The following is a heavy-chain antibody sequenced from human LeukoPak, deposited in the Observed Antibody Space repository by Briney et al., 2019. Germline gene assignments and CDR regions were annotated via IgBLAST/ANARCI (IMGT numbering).Heavy chain of an antibody. CDR1: GFTFSSYG. J-gene: IGHJ4*02. Sequence: PGGSLRLSCAASGFTFSSYGMHWVRQAPGKGLEWVAVISYDGSNKYYADSVKGRFTISRDNSKNTLYLQMNSLRAEDTAVYYCAKDLSTRGLVLSYWGQGTLVTVSS. V-gene: IGHV3-30*18. CDR3: AKDLSTRGLVLSY. D-gene: IGHD6-19*01. CDR2: ISYDGSNK.